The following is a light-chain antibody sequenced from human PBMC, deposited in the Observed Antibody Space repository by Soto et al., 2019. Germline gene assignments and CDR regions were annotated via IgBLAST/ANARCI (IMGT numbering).Light chain of an antibody. CDR3: QKYDSSPWW. V-gene: IGKV3-20*01. CDR2: GAS. J-gene: IGKJ1*01. CDR1: QSVSSSF. Sequence: EIVLTQSPGTLSLSPGDRATLSCRASQSVSSSFLAWYQQKPGQAPRLLIYGASTRATGIPDRFSGSGSGTDFTLTISRLEPEDCAVYYWQKYDSSPWWFGKGTKVEIK.